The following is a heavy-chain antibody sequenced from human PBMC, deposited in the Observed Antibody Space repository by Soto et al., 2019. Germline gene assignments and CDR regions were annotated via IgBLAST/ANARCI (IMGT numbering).Heavy chain of an antibody. Sequence: SMKVSCKAYGRTFSSYAISWLRQAPGQGLEWMGGIIPIFGTANYAQKFQGRVTITADESTITAYMELSSLRSEDTAVYYCARDRGSYNWFDPWGQGTLVTVSS. J-gene: IGHJ5*02. CDR3: ARDRGSYNWFDP. V-gene: IGHV1-69*13. CDR1: GRTFSSYA. D-gene: IGHD6-13*01. CDR2: IIPIFGTA.